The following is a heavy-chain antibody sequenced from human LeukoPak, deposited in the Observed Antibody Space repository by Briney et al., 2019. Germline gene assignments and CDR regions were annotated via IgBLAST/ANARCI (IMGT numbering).Heavy chain of an antibody. CDR2: ISYDGSNK. CDR3: ARVEDYDILTGFDY. J-gene: IGHJ4*02. D-gene: IGHD3-9*01. CDR1: GFTFSSYA. Sequence: GGSLRLSCAASGFTFSSYAMHWVRQAPGKGLEWVAVISYDGSNKYYADSVKGRFTISRDNSKNTLYLQMNSLRAEDTAVYYCARVEDYDILTGFDYWGQGTLVTVSS. V-gene: IGHV3-30*04.